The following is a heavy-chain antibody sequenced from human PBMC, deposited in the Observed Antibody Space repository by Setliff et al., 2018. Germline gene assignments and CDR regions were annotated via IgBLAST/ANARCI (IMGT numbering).Heavy chain of an antibody. J-gene: IGHJ4*02. Sequence: PGGSLRLSCVASGFTFGSYAMSWVRQTPGKGLEWVSTISGSSVDTYYVDSVKGRFAISRDNSKNTLSLQMNSLRAEDTAVYYCAKDLRWGFDYWGQGTLVTVSS. CDR2: ISGSSVDT. V-gene: IGHV3-23*01. CDR1: GFTFGSYA. D-gene: IGHD7-27*01. CDR3: AKDLRWGFDY.